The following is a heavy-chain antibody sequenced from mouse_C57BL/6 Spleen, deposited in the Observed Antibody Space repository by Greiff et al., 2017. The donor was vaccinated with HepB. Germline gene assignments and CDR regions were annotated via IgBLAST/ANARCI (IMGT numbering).Heavy chain of an antibody. J-gene: IGHJ4*01. CDR3: ARERSTSHYYAMDY. CDR1: GFTFSSYA. CDR2: ISDGGSYT. V-gene: IGHV5-4*01. D-gene: IGHD2-1*01. Sequence: DVHLVESGGGLVKPGGSLKLSCAASGFTFSSYAMSWVRQTPEKRLEWVATISDGGSYTYYPDNVKGRFTISRDNAKNNLYLQMSHLKSEDTAMYYCARERSTSHYYAMDYWGQGTSVTVSS.